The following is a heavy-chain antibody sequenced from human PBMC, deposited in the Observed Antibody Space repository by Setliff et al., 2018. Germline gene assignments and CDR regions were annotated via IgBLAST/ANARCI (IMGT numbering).Heavy chain of an antibody. J-gene: IGHJ3*02. CDR1: GGTFRSDG. Sequence: ASVKVSCKASGGTFRSDGFNWVRQAPGQGLEWMGRIIPVFRTAKYAQKFQGRVTITADESTRTAYMELSSVRFEDTAVYYCARSFNSGFYHQRDAYDIWGQGTLVTVSS. D-gene: IGHD5-12*01. V-gene: IGHV1-69*13. CDR2: IIPVFRTA. CDR3: ARSFNSGFYHQRDAYDI.